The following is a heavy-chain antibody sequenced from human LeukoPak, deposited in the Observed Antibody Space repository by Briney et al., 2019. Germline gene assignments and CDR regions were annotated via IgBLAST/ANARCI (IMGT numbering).Heavy chain of an antibody. Sequence: PSETLSLTCTVSGGSISSSYWNWIRQPPGRGLEWIGHIYNSGSTNYNPSLKSRVTISVDTSKNQLSLKLSSVTAADTAVYYCARDYYDSRGYYHFDYWGQGTLVTVSS. J-gene: IGHJ4*02. CDR1: GGSISSSY. CDR2: IYNSGST. V-gene: IGHV4-59*01. CDR3: ARDYYDSRGYYHFDY. D-gene: IGHD3-22*01.